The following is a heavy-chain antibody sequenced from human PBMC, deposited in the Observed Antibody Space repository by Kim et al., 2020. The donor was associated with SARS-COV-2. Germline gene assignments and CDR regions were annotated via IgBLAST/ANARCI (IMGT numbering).Heavy chain of an antibody. CDR1: GGSFSGYY. J-gene: IGHJ4*02. V-gene: IGHV4-34*01. CDR3: ARGRSITIFGVVIRGGLYYFDY. Sequence: SETLSLTCAVYGGSFSGYYWSWIRQPPGKGLEWSGEINHSGSTNYNPSLKSRVTISVDTSKNQFSLKLSSVTAADTAVYYCARGRSITIFGVVIRGGLYYFDYWGQGTLVTVSS. D-gene: IGHD3-3*01. CDR2: INHSGST.